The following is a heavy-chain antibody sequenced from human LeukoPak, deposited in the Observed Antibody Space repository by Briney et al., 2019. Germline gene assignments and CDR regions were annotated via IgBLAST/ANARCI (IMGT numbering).Heavy chain of an antibody. CDR2: INGNGNT. J-gene: IGHJ3*02. CDR3: ARYEGPMTAFDI. Sequence: ASVKVSCKASGYIFSNYAMHRVRQAPGQRLEWMGWINGNGNTKYSQEFQGRFTITRDTPASTVYMELSSLRSEDMAVYYCARYEGPMTAFDIWGQGTMVTVSS. CDR1: GYIFSNYA. V-gene: IGHV1-3*03. D-gene: IGHD3-22*01.